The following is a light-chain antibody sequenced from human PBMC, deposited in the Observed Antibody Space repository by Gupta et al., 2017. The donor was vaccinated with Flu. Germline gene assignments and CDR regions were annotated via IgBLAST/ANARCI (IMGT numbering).Light chain of an antibody. J-gene: IGLJ1*01. CDR3: AAWDDSLNGHYV. Sequence: QSVLAQPPSASGTPGPRVTISCSGSNSNIGSYTVNWYQQVPETSPKLLIYGSNQRPSGVPDRFAGSKSGTSASLAISGLQSEDEADYYCAAWDDSLNGHYVFGTGTKVTVL. CDR2: GSN. V-gene: IGLV1-44*01. CDR1: NSNIGSYT.